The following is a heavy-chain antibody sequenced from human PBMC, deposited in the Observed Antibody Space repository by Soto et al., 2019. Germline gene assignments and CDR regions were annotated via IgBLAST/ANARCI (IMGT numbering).Heavy chain of an antibody. CDR1: GYTFTGYY. Sequence: ASVKVSCKASGYTFTGYYMPWVRQAPGQGLEWMGWINPNSGGTNYAQKFQGRVTMTRDTSISTAYMELSRLRSDDTAVYYCATYCSSTSCYLLLRAFDIWGQGTMVTVSS. CDR2: INPNSGGT. D-gene: IGHD2-2*01. J-gene: IGHJ3*02. CDR3: ATYCSSTSCYLLLRAFDI. V-gene: IGHV1-2*02.